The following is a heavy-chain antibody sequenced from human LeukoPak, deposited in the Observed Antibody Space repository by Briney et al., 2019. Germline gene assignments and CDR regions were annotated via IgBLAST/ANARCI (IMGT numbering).Heavy chain of an antibody. CDR1: GYTFTDYY. V-gene: IGHV1-2*02. J-gene: IGHJ4*02. Sequence: GASVKVSCKASGYTFTDYYLHWVRQAPGQGLEWVGRINPHSGGTNYAQKFQGRVTMTRDTSISTAYMELSRLRSDDTAVYYCARDSPKDVWGSYRPLDYWGQGTLVTVSS. CDR3: ARDSPKDVWGSYRPLDY. CDR2: INPHSGGT. D-gene: IGHD3-16*02.